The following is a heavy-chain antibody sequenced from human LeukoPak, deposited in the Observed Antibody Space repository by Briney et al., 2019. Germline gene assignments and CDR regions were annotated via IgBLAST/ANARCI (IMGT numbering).Heavy chain of an antibody. CDR3: ARDGDYVWGSYRYPDAFDI. V-gene: IGHV4-59*01. CDR2: IYYSGST. CDR1: GGSISSYY. J-gene: IGHJ3*02. Sequence: SETLSLTCTVSGGSISSYYWSWIRQPPGKGLEWIGYIYYSGSTNYNPSLKSRVTISVDTSKNQFSLKLSSVTAADTAVYYCARDGDYVWGSYRYPDAFDIWGQGTMVTVSS. D-gene: IGHD3-16*02.